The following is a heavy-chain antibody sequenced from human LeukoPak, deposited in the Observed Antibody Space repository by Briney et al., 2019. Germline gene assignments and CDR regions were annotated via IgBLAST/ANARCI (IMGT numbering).Heavy chain of an antibody. J-gene: IGHJ6*02. CDR1: GFTFDDYA. CDR3: AKTVPDGSGLPYYYYAMDV. CDR2: ISGDGGSR. D-gene: IGHD2-15*01. Sequence: GGSLRLSCAASGFTFDDYAMHWVRQAPGKGLEWVSVISGDGGSRYYADSVKGRFTISRDNSKNSLYLQMNSLRTEDTALYYCAKTVPDGSGLPYYYYAMDVWGQGTTVTVSS. V-gene: IGHV3-43*02.